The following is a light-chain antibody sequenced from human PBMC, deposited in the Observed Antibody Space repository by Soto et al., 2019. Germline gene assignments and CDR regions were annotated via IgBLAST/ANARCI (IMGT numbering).Light chain of an antibody. V-gene: IGLV4-69*01. CDR2: LNSDGTH. J-gene: IGLJ3*02. CDR3: QTWGTGIRL. Sequence: QLVLTQSPSASASLGASVKLTCTLSSGHSSYAIAWHQLQPEKGPRYLMKLNSDGTHSKGDGIPDRFSGSSSGAERYLTISSLQSEDEADYYCQTWGTGIRLFGGGTKVTVL. CDR1: SGHSSYA.